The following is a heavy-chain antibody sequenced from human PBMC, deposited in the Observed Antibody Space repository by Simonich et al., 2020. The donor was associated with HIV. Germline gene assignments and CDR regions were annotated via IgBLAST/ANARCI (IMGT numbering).Heavy chain of an antibody. CDR2: INHSGST. CDR3: ARRHPTTVTTPYFDY. Sequence: QVQLQQWGAGLLKPSETLSLTCAVYGGYFSGYYWSWIRPPPGKGLEWIGEINHSGSTNYNPSLKSGVTISVETSKNQFSLKLSSVTAADTAVYYCARRHPTTVTTPYFDYWGQGTLVTVSS. CDR1: GGYFSGYY. D-gene: IGHD4-17*01. J-gene: IGHJ4*02. V-gene: IGHV4-34*01.